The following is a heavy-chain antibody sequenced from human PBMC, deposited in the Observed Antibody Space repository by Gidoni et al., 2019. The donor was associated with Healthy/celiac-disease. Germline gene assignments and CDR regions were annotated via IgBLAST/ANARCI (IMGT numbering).Heavy chain of an antibody. V-gene: IGHV3-23*01. J-gene: IGHJ3*02. Sequence: EVQLLESGGGLVQPGGSLRLSCAASGFTFSSYAMSWVRQAPGKGLEWVSAISGSGGSTYYADSVKGRFTISRDNSKNTLYLQMNSLRAEDTAVYYCAKDLSNGSYDYVNDAFDIWGQGTMVTVSS. CDR3: AKDLSNGSYDYVNDAFDI. D-gene: IGHD1-26*01. CDR2: ISGSGGST. CDR1: GFTFSSYA.